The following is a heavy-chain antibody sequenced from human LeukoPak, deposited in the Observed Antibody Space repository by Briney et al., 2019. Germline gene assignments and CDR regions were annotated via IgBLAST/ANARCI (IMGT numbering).Heavy chain of an antibody. J-gene: IGHJ5*02. V-gene: IGHV1-2*02. D-gene: IGHD3-3*01. CDR2: INPNSGGT. Sequence: ASVKVSCKASGYTFTGYYMHWVRQAPGQGLEWMRWINPNSGGTNYAQKFQGRVTMTRDTSISTAYMELSRLRSDDTAVYYCARGAVLRFLEWLSHNWFDPWGQGTLVTVSS. CDR1: GYTFTGYY. CDR3: ARGAVLRFLEWLSHNWFDP.